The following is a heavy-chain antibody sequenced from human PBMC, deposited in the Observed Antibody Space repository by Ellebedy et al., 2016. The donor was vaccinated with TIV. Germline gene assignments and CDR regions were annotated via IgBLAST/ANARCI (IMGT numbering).Heavy chain of an antibody. V-gene: IGHV3-23*01. CDR2: ITNSGGST. CDR3: ARDYCSSTSCYRNHDITGRTGTDYYYGMDV. CDR1: GFTFSSYA. D-gene: IGHD2-2*02. Sequence: GESLKISXAASGFTFSSYAMSWVRKAPGKGLEWVSTITNSGGSTYYADSVKGRFTISRDNSKNTLYLQMNSLRAEDTAVYYCARDYCSSTSCYRNHDITGRTGTDYYYGMDVWGQGTTVTVSS. J-gene: IGHJ6*02.